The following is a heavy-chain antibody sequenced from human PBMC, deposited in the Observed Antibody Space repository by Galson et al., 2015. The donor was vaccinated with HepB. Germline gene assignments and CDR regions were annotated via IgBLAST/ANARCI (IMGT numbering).Heavy chain of an antibody. V-gene: IGHV3-21*01. J-gene: IGHJ6*02. CDR1: GFTFSSYS. D-gene: IGHD5-18*01. Sequence: SLRLSCAASGFTFSSYSMSWVRQAPGKGLEWVSSISSSSSYIYYADSVKGRFTISRDNAKNSLYLQMNSLRAEDTAVYYCARVRFRRGYSYGYDYYYGMDVWGQGTTVTVSS. CDR2: ISSSSSYI. CDR3: ARVRFRRGYSYGYDYYYGMDV.